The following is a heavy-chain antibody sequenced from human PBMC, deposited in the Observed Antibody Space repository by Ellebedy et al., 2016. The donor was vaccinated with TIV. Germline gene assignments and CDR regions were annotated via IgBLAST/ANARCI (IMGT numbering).Heavy chain of an antibody. CDR1: GLNFRIYW. D-gene: IGHD1-26*01. Sequence: GESLKISXVVSGLNFRIYWMSWVRQAPGKGLEWVARIRSEADGGTTDYTAPVKGRFTISRDDSKSTIYLHMNNLKIEDTAVYYCASAYYANDHWGQGTLVTVSS. V-gene: IGHV3-15*01. J-gene: IGHJ4*02. CDR2: IRSEADGGTT. CDR3: ASAYYANDH.